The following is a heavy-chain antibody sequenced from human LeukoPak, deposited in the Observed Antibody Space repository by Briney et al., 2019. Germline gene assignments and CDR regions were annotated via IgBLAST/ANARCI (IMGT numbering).Heavy chain of an antibody. D-gene: IGHD2-2*01. Sequence: GSSVKVSCKASGGTFSSYAISWVRQAPGQGLERMGGIIPIFGTANYAQKFQGRVTITTDESTSPAYMELSSLRSEDTAVYYCARVACSSTSCYAWFDPWGQGTLVTVSS. J-gene: IGHJ5*02. CDR1: GGTFSSYA. CDR2: IIPIFGTA. CDR3: ARVACSSTSCYAWFDP. V-gene: IGHV1-69*05.